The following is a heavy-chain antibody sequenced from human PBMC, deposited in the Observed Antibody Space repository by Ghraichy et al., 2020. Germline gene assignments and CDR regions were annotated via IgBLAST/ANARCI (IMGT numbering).Heavy chain of an antibody. CDR1: DFSLTTVGVA. CDR2: IYWNDDK. CDR3: AHLNGLQWYYYDY. Sequence: SGPTLVKPTQTLTLTCTFSDFSLTTVGVAVGWIRQPPGEALEWLAHIYWNDDKYYSTPLRNRLTITKDTSKNQVVLTMTNMDPMDTATYYCAHLNGLQWYYYDYWGQGILVTVSS. V-gene: IGHV2-5*01. J-gene: IGHJ4*02. D-gene: IGHD2-15*01.